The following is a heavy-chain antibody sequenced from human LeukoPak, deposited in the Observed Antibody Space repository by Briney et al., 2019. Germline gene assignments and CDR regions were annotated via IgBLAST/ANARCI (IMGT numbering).Heavy chain of an antibody. CDR1: GYSISSGYY. CDR3: AGKVDY. J-gene: IGHJ4*02. Sequence: PSETLSLTCTVSGYSISSGYYWGWIRQPPGKGLEWIGSIYYSGSTYYNPSLKSRVTISVDTSKNQFFLKLSSVTAADTAVYYCAGKVDYWGQGTLVTVSS. CDR2: IYYSGST. V-gene: IGHV4-38-2*02.